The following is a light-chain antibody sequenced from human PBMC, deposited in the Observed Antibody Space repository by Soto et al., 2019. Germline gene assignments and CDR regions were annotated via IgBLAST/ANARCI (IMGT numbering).Light chain of an antibody. V-gene: IGKV3-20*01. J-gene: IGKJ5*01. CDR3: QQYGSSLIT. CDR2: AAS. Sequence: EIVLTQSPGTLSLSPGERATLSCRASQSVSSSYLVWYQQKPGQAPRLLIYAASTRATGIPDRFSGSGSGTDFTLTISRLEPADFAVYYCQQYGSSLITFGQGTRLEIK. CDR1: QSVSSSY.